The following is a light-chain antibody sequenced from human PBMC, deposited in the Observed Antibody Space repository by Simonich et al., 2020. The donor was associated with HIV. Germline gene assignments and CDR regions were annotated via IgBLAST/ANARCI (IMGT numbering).Light chain of an antibody. Sequence: TVLTQSPASLSLSPGERATLSCRASQSVSRSLAWYQQKPGQAPRLVIYDASNRATIIPASFSGSGSVTDFTLTISSLEPEDFAVYYCQQYGSSPCGTFGQGTKVEIK. CDR2: DAS. CDR1: QSVSRS. V-gene: IGKV3-11*01. J-gene: IGKJ1*01. CDR3: QQYGSSPCGT.